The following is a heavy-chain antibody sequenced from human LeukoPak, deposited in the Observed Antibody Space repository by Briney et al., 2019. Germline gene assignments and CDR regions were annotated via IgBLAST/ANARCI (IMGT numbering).Heavy chain of an antibody. J-gene: IGHJ6*02. CDR2: ISSSGSTI. D-gene: IGHD2-15*01. Sequence: GRSLRLSCAASGFTFSSYGMHWVRQAPGKGLEWVSYISSSGSTIYYADSVKGRFTISRDNAKNSLYLQMNSLRAEDTAVYYCARDSCSGGSCYFGVYYYGMDVWGQGTTVTVSS. CDR1: GFTFSSYG. V-gene: IGHV3-48*04. CDR3: ARDSCSGGSCYFGVYYYGMDV.